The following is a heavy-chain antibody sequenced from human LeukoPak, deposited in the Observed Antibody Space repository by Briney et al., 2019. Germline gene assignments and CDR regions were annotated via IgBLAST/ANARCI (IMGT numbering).Heavy chain of an antibody. D-gene: IGHD3-22*01. Sequence: SETLSLTCTVSGGSLSRYYWSWIRQPPGKGLEWIGYIYYSGSTNYNPSLKSRVTISVDKSKNQFSLNLSSVTAADTAVYYCARQCYYDSRTFEYWGQGTLVTVSS. V-gene: IGHV4-59*08. CDR3: ARQCYYDSRTFEY. J-gene: IGHJ4*02. CDR2: IYYSGST. CDR1: GGSLSRYY.